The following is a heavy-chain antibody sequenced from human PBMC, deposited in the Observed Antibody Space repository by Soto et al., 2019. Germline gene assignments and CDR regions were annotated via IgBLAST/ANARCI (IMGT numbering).Heavy chain of an antibody. D-gene: IGHD1-7*01. Sequence: EVQLVESGGGLVKPGGSLRLSCAASGFTFSSYSMNWVRQAPGKGLEWVSSISSSSSYRYYADPVKGRFTISRDNAKHSLYLQMNSLRAEDTAVYYCARGYQELGYWGQGTLVTVSS. CDR2: ISSSSSYR. J-gene: IGHJ4*02. V-gene: IGHV3-21*01. CDR3: ARGYQELGY. CDR1: GFTFSSYS.